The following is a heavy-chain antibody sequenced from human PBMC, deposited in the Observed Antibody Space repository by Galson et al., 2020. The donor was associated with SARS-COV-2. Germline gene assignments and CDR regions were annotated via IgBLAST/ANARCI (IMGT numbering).Heavy chain of an antibody. D-gene: IGHD2-2*02. V-gene: IGHV1-58*02. Sequence: SVTVSCKASGFTFTSSAMQWVRQARGQRLEWIGWIVVGSGNTNYAQKFQERVTITRDMSTSTAYMELSSLRSEDTAVYYCAADFDCSSTSCYNSAWFDPCGQGTLVTVSS. CDR3: AADFDCSSTSCYNSAWFDP. J-gene: IGHJ5*02. CDR1: GFTFTSSA. CDR2: IVVGSGNT.